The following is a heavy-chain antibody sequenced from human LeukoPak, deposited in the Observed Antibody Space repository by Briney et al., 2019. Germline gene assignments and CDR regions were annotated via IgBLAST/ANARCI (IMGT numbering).Heavy chain of an antibody. V-gene: IGHV4-59*01. CDR1: GGSFSGYY. Sequence: SETLSLTCAVYGGSFSGYYWSWIRQPPGKGLEWIGYVFYSGSTNYNPSLKSRVTLSVDTSKNQFSLKLSSVTAADTAVYYCARTYSGYGSIDCWGQGILVTVSS. CDR3: ARTYSGYGSIDC. CDR2: VFYSGST. D-gene: IGHD5-12*01. J-gene: IGHJ4*02.